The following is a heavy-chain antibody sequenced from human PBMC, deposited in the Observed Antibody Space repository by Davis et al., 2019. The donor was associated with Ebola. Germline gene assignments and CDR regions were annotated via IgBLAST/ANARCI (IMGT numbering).Heavy chain of an antibody. Sequence: PGGSLRLSCVASGFTFSSYAMSWVRQAPGKGLEWVSGIRGSGGSTYYADSVKGRLIISRDNSKNMLNLQMNSLRAEDTAVYYCARLGEIVSAFDIWGQGTMVTVSS. D-gene: IGHD5-24*01. J-gene: IGHJ3*02. CDR2: IRGSGGST. CDR3: ARLGEIVSAFDI. CDR1: GFTFSSYA. V-gene: IGHV3-23*01.